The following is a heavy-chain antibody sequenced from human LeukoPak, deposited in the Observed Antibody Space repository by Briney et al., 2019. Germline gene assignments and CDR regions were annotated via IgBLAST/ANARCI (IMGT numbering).Heavy chain of an antibody. CDR1: GGSISSSSYY. V-gene: IGHV4-39*07. J-gene: IGHJ6*02. CDR3: ARDGSIAPAGYYYYYGMDV. CDR2: IYYSGST. Sequence: SETLSLTCTVSGGSISSSSYYWGWIRQPPGKGLEWIGSIYYSGSTYYNPSLKSRVTISVDTSKNQFSLKLSSVTAADTAVYYCARDGSIAPAGYYYYYGMDVWGQGTTVTVSS. D-gene: IGHD6-6*01.